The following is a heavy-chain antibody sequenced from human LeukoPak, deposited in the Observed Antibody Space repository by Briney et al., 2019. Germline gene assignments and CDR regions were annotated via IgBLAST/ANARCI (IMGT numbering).Heavy chain of an antibody. V-gene: IGHV4-34*01. CDR2: INHSGSA. CDR1: GESFSGYY. J-gene: IGHJ4*02. CDR3: ARRYPSVRGVNLRPQEVRKYYFDY. Sequence: PETLSLTCAVYGESFSGYYWSWIRQPPGKGLEWIGDINHSGSANYNPSLKSRVTMSVDTSKKHFSLKLTSVTAADTAVYYCARRYPSVRGVNLRPQEVRKYYFDYWGQGNLVTVSS. D-gene: IGHD3-10*01.